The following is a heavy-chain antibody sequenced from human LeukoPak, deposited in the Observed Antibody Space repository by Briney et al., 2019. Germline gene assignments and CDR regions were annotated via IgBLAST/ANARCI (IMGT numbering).Heavy chain of an antibody. CDR2: INPSGGST. Sequence: ASVKVSCKASGYTFTSYYMHWVRQAPGQGLEWMGIINPSGGSTSYAQKFQGRVTMTRDTSTSTVYMELSSLRSEDTAVYYCARDTIELWFGERNNWFDPWGQGTLVTVSS. D-gene: IGHD3-10*01. CDR3: ARDTIELWFGERNNWFDP. J-gene: IGHJ5*02. V-gene: IGHV1-46*01. CDR1: GYTFTSYY.